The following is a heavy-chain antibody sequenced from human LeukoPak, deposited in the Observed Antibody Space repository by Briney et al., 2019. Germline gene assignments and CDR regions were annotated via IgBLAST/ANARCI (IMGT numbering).Heavy chain of an antibody. Sequence: SETLSLTCTVSGGSISSGGYYWTWIRQLPGKGLEYIGYISYSGSSYYSPCLKSRGTISVDTSKNQLSLKLRSVTAADTAVYYCARANGFYDLAFDYWGQGTLVTVSS. D-gene: IGHD3-22*01. CDR2: ISYSGSS. CDR1: GGSISSGGYY. J-gene: IGHJ4*02. V-gene: IGHV4-31*03. CDR3: ARANGFYDLAFDY.